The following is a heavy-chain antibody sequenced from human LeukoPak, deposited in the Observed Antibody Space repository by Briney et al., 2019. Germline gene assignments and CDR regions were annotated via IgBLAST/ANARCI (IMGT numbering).Heavy chain of an antibody. J-gene: IGHJ5*02. CDR3: ARHEYSGSYYGLSWFDP. D-gene: IGHD1-26*01. V-gene: IGHV4-39*01. CDR1: GGSISSSGYY. Sequence: SETLSLTCTVSGGSISSSGYYRGWIRQPPGKGLEWIASIYYSGSTYYNPSLRSRVTISVDTSKNQLSLKLSSLTAADTAVYYCARHEYSGSYYGLSWFDPWGQGTLVTVSS. CDR2: IYYSGST.